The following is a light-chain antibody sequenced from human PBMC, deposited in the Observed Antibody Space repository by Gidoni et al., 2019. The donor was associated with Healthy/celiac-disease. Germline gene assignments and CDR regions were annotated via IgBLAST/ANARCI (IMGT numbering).Light chain of an antibody. CDR2: DAS. CDR3: QQRSNWGFT. V-gene: IGKV3-11*01. J-gene: IGKJ3*01. Sequence: EIVLTQSPATLSLSPGERATLSCRASQSVSRLLIYDASNRATGIPARFSGSGSGTDFTLTISSLEPEDFAVYYCQQRSNWGFTFGPXTKVEIK. CDR1: QSVSR.